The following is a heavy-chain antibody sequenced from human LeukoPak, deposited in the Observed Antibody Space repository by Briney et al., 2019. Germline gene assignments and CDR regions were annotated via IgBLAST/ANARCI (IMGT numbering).Heavy chain of an antibody. Sequence: GGSLRLSCAASGFTFSDHYMDWVRQAPGKGLEWAGRTRNKANSYTTEYAASVKGRFTISRDDSKNSLYLQMNSLKTEDTAVYYCARVSSGYWGQGTLVTVSS. CDR2: TRNKANSYTT. J-gene: IGHJ4*02. CDR1: GFTFSDHY. V-gene: IGHV3-72*01. CDR3: ARVSSGY.